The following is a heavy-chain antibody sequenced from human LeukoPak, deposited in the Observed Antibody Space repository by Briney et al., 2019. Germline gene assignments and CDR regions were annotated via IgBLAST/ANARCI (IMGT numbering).Heavy chain of an antibody. CDR3: AKQLGYCSDGSCYFPY. CDR2: ISNNGGYT. CDR1: GFIFSTYA. D-gene: IGHD2-15*01. Sequence: QTGGSLRLSCVASGFIFSTYAMNWVRQAPGKGLEWVSAISNNGGYTYYADSVQGRFTISRDNSKSTLCLQMNSLRAEDTAVYYCAKQLGYCSDGSCYFPYWGQGTLVTVSS. J-gene: IGHJ4*02. V-gene: IGHV3-23*01.